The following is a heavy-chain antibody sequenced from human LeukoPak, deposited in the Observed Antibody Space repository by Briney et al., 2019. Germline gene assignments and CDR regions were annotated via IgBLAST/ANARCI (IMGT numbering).Heavy chain of an antibody. Sequence: SETLSLTCAVYGGSFSGYYWSWIRQPPGKGLEWIGEINHSGSTNYNPSLKSRVTISVDMSKNQFSLKLSSVTAADTAVYYCAIRSYRLDYWGQGTLVTVSS. J-gene: IGHJ4*02. D-gene: IGHD1-26*01. CDR2: INHSGST. V-gene: IGHV4-34*01. CDR3: AIRSYRLDY. CDR1: GGSFSGYY.